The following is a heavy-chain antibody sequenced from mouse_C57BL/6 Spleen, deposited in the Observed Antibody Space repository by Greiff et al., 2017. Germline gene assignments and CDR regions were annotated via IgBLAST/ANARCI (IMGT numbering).Heavy chain of an antibody. Sequence: QVQLKESGAELVKPGASVKISCKASGYAFSSYWMNWVKQRPGKGLEWIGQIYPGDGDTNYNGKFKGKATLTADKSSSTAYMQLSSLTSEDSAVYFGARVGYDTTGPGFAYWGQGTLVTVSA. CDR2: IYPGDGDT. V-gene: IGHV1-80*01. J-gene: IGHJ3*01. D-gene: IGHD2-2*01. CDR1: GYAFSSYW. CDR3: ARVGYDTTGPGFAY.